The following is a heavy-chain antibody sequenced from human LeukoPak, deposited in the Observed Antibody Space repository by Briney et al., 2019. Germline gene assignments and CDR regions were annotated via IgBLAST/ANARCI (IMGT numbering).Heavy chain of an antibody. CDR3: ARVSSYCSGGSCYSFRFDP. CDR1: GGTFSSYA. CDR2: IIPIFGTA. V-gene: IGHV1-69*05. J-gene: IGHJ5*02. D-gene: IGHD2-15*01. Sequence: SVKVSCKASGGTFSSYAISWVRQAPGQGLEWMGGIIPIFGTANYAQKLQGRVTMTTDTSTSTAYMELRSLRSDDTAVYYCARVSSYCSGGSCYSFRFDPWGQGTLVTVSS.